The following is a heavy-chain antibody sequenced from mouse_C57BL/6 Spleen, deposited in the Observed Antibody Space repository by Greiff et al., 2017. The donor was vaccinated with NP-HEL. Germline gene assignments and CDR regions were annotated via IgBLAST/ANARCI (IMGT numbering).Heavy chain of an antibody. Sequence: QVQLQQPGAELVKPGASVKLSCKASGYTFTSYWMHWVKQRPGRGLEWIGRIDPNSGGTKYNEKFKSKATLTVDKPSSTAYMQLSSLTSEDSAVYYCARNPFTTVVAHWYFDVWGTGTTVTVSS. CDR2: IDPNSGGT. D-gene: IGHD1-1*01. J-gene: IGHJ1*03. CDR1: GYTFTSYW. CDR3: ARNPFTTVVAHWYFDV. V-gene: IGHV1-72*01.